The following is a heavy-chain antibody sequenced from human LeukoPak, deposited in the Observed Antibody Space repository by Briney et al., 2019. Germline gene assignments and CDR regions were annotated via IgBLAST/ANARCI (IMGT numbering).Heavy chain of an antibody. CDR2: ISFQGTGS. CDR1: GFTFISYA. J-gene: IGHJ4*02. Sequence: SGTSLRLSFAASGFTFISYASHWVRQAPGKGLEWVAGISFQGTGSFYADAVKGRITISTNNSKTTQYLLMNRPRAEDTAVHYCANGPQYQILTGFYKARSHLHYWGQGTLVTVSS. CDR3: ANGPQYQILTGFYKARSHLHY. V-gene: IGHV3-30*04. D-gene: IGHD3-9*01.